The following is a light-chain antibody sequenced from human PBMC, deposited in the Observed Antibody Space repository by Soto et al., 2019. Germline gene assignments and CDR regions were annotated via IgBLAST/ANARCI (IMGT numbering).Light chain of an antibody. V-gene: IGKV3-20*01. Sequence: EIVLTQSPGTLSLSPGERGTLSCRASQSVSSNNLAWYQQKPGQAPRLLIYGASRRATGIPDRFSGSGSGTDFTLTIDRLEPEDFAVYFWQQYDDSPNPFGPGTKVDIX. J-gene: IGKJ3*01. CDR3: QQYDDSPNP. CDR2: GAS. CDR1: QSVSSNN.